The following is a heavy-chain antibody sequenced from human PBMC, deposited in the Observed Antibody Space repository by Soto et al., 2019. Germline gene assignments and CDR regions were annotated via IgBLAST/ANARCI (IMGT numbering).Heavy chain of an antibody. J-gene: IGHJ6*02. CDR1: GFTFISYA. CDR2: ILHDGSAE. V-gene: IGHV3-30*03. CDR3: ARSRDGYSFYFYYGMDG. D-gene: IGHD4-4*01. Sequence: GGSLRLSCAASGFTFISYAMSWVRQAPGKGLEWMALILHDGSAEYYADSVKGRFTISRDNSKNTLYLQMNSLTAEDTAVYYCARSRDGYSFYFYYGMDGWGQGTTVTVSS.